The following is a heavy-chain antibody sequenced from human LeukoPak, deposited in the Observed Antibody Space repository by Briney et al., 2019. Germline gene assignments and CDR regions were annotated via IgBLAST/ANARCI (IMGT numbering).Heavy chain of an antibody. CDR3: ARDRTLDIVVVPAAISPAFDY. CDR1: GFTFSSYA. V-gene: IGHV3-30-3*01. D-gene: IGHD2-2*02. Sequence: GGSLRLSCAASGFTFSSYAMHWVRQAPGKGLEWVAVISYDGSNKYCADSVKGRFTISRDNSKNTLYLQMNSLRAEDTAVYYCARDRTLDIVVVPAAISPAFDYWGQGTLVTVSS. CDR2: ISYDGSNK. J-gene: IGHJ4*02.